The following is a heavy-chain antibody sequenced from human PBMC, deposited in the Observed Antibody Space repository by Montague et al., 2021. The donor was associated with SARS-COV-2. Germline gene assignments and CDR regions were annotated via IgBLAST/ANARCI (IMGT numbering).Heavy chain of an antibody. D-gene: IGHD2-15*01. Sequence: SLRLSCVASVFTFSTFAMSWVRQAPGKGLEWVSAISLSGGSTYYSDSXTGRFTISRDNSKNTLFLQMNSLRAEDTAVYYCAKGGVVVVAATDLDYWGQGTLVTVSS. CDR3: AKGGVVVVAATDLDY. V-gene: IGHV3-23*01. CDR1: VFTFSTFA. CDR2: ISLSGGST. J-gene: IGHJ4*02.